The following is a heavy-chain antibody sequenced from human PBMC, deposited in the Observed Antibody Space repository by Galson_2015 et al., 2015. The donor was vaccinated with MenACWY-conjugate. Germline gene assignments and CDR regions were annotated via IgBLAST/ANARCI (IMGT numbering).Heavy chain of an antibody. Sequence: LRLSCAASGFTFSNYWLTWVRQAPGKGLEWVANINQDGRGKNYVDSVKGRFTISRDNAENSLRLQMDSLRAEDTAVYYCARDPPHYYDNNYDMDVWGQGTTVTVSS. CDR2: INQDGRGK. CDR1: GFTFSNYW. CDR3: ARDPPHYYDNNYDMDV. D-gene: IGHD3-22*01. V-gene: IGHV3-7*03. J-gene: IGHJ6*02.